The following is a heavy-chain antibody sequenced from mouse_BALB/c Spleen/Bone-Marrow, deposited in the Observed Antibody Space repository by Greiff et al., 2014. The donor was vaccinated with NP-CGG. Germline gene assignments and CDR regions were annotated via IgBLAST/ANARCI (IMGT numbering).Heavy chain of an antibody. V-gene: IGHV1-7*01. CDR1: GYTFTTYW. Sequence: VKLQESGAELAKPGASVKMSCKASGYTFTTYWIHWVKQRPGQGLEWIGYINPSTGNTEYNQKLRDRATLTADKSSSTPYMQLSSLTSEDSAVYYCARGLRDWYFDVWGAGTTVTVSS. CDR3: ARGLRDWYFDV. J-gene: IGHJ1*01. D-gene: IGHD2-4*01. CDR2: INPSTGNT.